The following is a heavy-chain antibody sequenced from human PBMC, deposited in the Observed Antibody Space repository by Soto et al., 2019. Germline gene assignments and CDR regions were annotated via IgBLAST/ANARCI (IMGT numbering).Heavy chain of an antibody. D-gene: IGHD2-21*01. CDR2: LNSDGSTT. V-gene: IGHV3-74*01. CDR3: ARGIKNYYGMDV. J-gene: IGHJ6*02. Sequence: GGSLRLSCAASGFTFSSYWMHWVRQVPGKGLVRVSRLNSDGSTTNYADSVKGRFTIFRDNARNTLSLQMNSLRADDTAVYYCARGIKNYYGMDVWGQGTTVTVSS. CDR1: GFTFSSYW.